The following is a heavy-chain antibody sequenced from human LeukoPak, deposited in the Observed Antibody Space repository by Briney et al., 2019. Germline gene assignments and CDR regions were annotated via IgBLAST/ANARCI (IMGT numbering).Heavy chain of an antibody. CDR1: GYTFTDYY. V-gene: IGHV1-2*02. CDR3: ARGSSTRVYYYYYMDV. D-gene: IGHD6-6*01. J-gene: IGHJ6*03. Sequence: ASVKVSCKAFGYTFTDYYMHWVRQAPGQGLEWMGWINPYSGGTNYEQKFQGRVTMTRDTSISTAYMEVSRVRSDDTAMYYCARGSSTRVYYYYYMDVWGKGTTVTVSS. CDR2: INPYSGGT.